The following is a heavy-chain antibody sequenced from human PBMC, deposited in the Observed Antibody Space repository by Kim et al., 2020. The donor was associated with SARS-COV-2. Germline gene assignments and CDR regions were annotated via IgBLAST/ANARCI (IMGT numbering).Heavy chain of an antibody. D-gene: IGHD6-19*01. CDR3: ARVSDSGWIDY. Sequence: TYYNPSHKRRLTISVDTSKNQFCLKMSSVTAADTAVYDCARVSDSGWIDYWGQGTLVTDPS. J-gene: IGHJ4*02. V-gene: IGHV4-39*07. CDR2: T.